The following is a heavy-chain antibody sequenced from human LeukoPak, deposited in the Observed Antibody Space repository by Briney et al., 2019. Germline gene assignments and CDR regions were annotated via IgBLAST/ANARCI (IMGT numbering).Heavy chain of an antibody. D-gene: IGHD6-13*01. CDR2: INPNSGGT. Sequence: GASVKVSCKASGYTFAGYYMHWVRQAPGQGLEWMGWINPNSGGTNYAQKFQGRVTMTRDTSISTAYMELSRLRSDDTAVYYCAREGAAAGTSSTAEYFQHWGQGTLVTVSS. CDR3: AREGAAAGTSSTAEYFQH. J-gene: IGHJ1*01. V-gene: IGHV1-2*02. CDR1: GYTFAGYY.